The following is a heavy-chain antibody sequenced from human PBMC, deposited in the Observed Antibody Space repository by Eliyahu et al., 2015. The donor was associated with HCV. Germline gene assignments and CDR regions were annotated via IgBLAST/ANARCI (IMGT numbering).Heavy chain of an antibody. Sequence: QVQLQESGPGLVMPSQTLSLTCXISGGXISSDDYYWSWIRQHPGRGLEWIGYISDSGRTYYNPSLKSRFTISIDTSKNQFSLNVKSVTVADTAVYHCARVPQYCSTTSCYGIDPWGHGTLVTVSS. CDR3: ARVPQYCSTTSCYGIDP. J-gene: IGHJ5*02. V-gene: IGHV4-31*03. CDR2: ISDSGRT. CDR1: GGXISSDDYY. D-gene: IGHD2-2*01.